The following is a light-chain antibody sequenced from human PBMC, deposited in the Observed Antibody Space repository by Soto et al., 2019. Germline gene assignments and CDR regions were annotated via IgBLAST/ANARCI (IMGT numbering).Light chain of an antibody. J-gene: IGKJ1*01. Sequence: EIVLTQSPATLSLSPGERATLSCRASQSVSSYLAWYQQKPGQAPGLLIYDASNRATGIPARFSGSGSGTDFTLTISSLEPEDFAVYYCQQRSNWPPWTFGQGTKVDIK. CDR3: QQRSNWPPWT. V-gene: IGKV3-11*01. CDR2: DAS. CDR1: QSVSSY.